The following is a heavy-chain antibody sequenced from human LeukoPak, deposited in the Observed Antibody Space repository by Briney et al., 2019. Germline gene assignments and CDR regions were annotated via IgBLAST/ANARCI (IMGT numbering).Heavy chain of an antibody. J-gene: IGHJ3*02. Sequence: SEPLSLTCTVSGGSISSSSYYWGWIRQPPGKGLEWFGIIYYRGSTYYNPSLESRVTISVGTSKNHFSLKLSSVTAADTAVYYCARSMTRITIFGVVTLDASDIWGQGTMVTVSS. CDR2: IYYRGST. V-gene: IGHV4-39*01. CDR3: ARSMTRITIFGVVTLDASDI. CDR1: GGSISSSSYY. D-gene: IGHD3-3*01.